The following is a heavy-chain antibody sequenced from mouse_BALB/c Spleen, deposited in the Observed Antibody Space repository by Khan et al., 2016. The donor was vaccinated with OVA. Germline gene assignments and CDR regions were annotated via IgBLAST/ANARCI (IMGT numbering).Heavy chain of an antibody. J-gene: IGHJ1*01. CDR3: AKAWYGNQDWYFDV. CDR2: IYPGNGDT. Sequence: QVQLQQSGAELARPGASVKLSCKASGYTFTNYWMQWVKQRPGQGLEWIGTIYPGNGDTRYSQKFKDKATLTADKSSSTAYMQLSSLASEDSAVYYCAKAWYGNQDWYFDVWGAGTTVTVSS. D-gene: IGHD2-10*02. V-gene: IGHV1-87*01. CDR1: GYTFTNYW.